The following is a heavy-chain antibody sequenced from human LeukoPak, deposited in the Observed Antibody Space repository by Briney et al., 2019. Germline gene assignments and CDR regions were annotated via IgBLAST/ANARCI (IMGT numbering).Heavy chain of an antibody. CDR1: GYTFTSYG. CDR3: ARDRGDIVVVPAAMRDYYYGMDV. D-gene: IGHD2-2*01. Sequence: SVKFSCKASGYTFTSYGISWVRQAPGQGLEWMGWISAYDGNTTYAQKLQGRVTMTTATSTSTAYMELRSLRSDDTAVYYWARDRGDIVVVPAAMRDYYYGMDVWGQGTTVTVSS. J-gene: IGHJ6*02. CDR2: ISAYDGNT. V-gene: IGHV1-18*01.